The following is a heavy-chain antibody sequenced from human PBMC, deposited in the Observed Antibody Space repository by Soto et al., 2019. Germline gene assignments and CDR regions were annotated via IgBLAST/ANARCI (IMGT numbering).Heavy chain of an antibody. J-gene: IGHJ6*02. Sequence: SETLSLTCTVSGGSISSYYWSWFRQPPGKGLEWVGYINYSGGTFYNPSLKSRVTMSVDTSNNQYSLMVNSVTATDTAAYYCARQGFGELHGLVDVWGQGTTVTVSS. D-gene: IGHD3-10*01. CDR1: GGSISSYY. V-gene: IGHV4-59*08. CDR2: INYSGGT. CDR3: ARQGFGELHGLVDV.